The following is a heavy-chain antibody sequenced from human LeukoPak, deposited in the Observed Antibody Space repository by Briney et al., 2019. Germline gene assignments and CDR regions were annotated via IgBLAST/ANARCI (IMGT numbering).Heavy chain of an antibody. CDR1: GGSISSYY. CDR2: IYDSGST. J-gene: IGHJ4*02. D-gene: IGHD1-26*01. V-gene: IGHV4-59*01. Sequence: SETLSLTCTVSGGSISSYYWSWIRQPPGKGLEWIGNIYDSGSTNYNPSLKSRVTISIDTSKNQCSLKLSSVTAADTAVYYCARGEWDLLFDYWGQGTLVTVSS. CDR3: ARGEWDLLFDY.